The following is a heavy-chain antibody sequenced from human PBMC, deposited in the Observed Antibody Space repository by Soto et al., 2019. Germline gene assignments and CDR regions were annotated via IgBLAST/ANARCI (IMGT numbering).Heavy chain of an antibody. CDR1: GDSVSSNSAA. CDR3: AATTSYQWYYMDV. V-gene: IGHV6-1*01. J-gene: IGHJ6*03. Sequence: QVQLQDSGPGLVKPSQTLSLTCAISGDSVSSNSAAWNWIRQSPSRGPEWLGRTYYRSRWYNDSAVPVRSRITVNSDTSKNQSSLQLTSVTPEDTVVYYCAATTSYQWYYMDVWGKGTTVTVSS. D-gene: IGHD2-2*01. CDR2: TYYRSRWYN.